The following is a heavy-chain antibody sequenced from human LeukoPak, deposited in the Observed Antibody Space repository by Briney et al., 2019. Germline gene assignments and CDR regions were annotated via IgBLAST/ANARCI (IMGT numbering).Heavy chain of an antibody. J-gene: IGHJ6*03. V-gene: IGHV1-2*02. CDR3: ARGPQQLATYYYMDV. D-gene: IGHD6-13*01. Sequence: ASVKVSCKASGYTFTGYYMHWVRQAPGQGLEWMGWINPNSGSTNYAQKFQGRVTMTRDTSISTAYMELSRLRSDDTAVYYCARGPQQLATYYYMDVWGKGTTVTISS. CDR2: INPNSGST. CDR1: GYTFTGYY.